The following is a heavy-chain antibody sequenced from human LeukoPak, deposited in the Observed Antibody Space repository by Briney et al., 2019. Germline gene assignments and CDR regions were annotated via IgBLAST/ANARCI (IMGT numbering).Heavy chain of an antibody. V-gene: IGHV4-30-4*08. Sequence: SQTLSLTCTVSGGSISSGDYYWSWIRQPPGKGLEWIGYIYYSGSTYYNPSLKSRVTISVDTSKNQFSLKLSSVTAADTAVYYCARDGSSWYNAFDIWGQGTMVTGSS. D-gene: IGHD6-13*01. CDR3: ARDGSSWYNAFDI. CDR2: IYYSGST. J-gene: IGHJ3*02. CDR1: GGSISSGDYY.